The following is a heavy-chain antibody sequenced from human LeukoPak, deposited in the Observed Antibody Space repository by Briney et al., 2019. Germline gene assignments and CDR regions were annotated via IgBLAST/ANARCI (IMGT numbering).Heavy chain of an antibody. J-gene: IGHJ6*03. CDR3: ARDGYGNPYYYYYYMDV. CDR2: INHSGST. D-gene: IGHD5-18*01. Sequence: SETQSLTCAVYGGSFSGYYWSWIRQPPGKGLEWIGEINHSGSTNYNPSLKSRVTISVDTSKNQFSLKLSSVTAADTAVYYCARDGYGNPYYYYYYMDVWGKGTTVTVSS. CDR1: GGSFSGYY. V-gene: IGHV4-34*01.